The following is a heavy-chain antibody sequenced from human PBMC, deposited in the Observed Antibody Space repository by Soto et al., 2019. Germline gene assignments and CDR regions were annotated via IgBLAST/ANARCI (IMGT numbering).Heavy chain of an antibody. V-gene: IGHV3-66*01. J-gene: IGHJ4*02. CDR2: IYSGGST. CDR1: GFTVSTKY. Sequence: EVQLVESGGGLVQPGGSLRLSCAASGFTVSTKYMSWVRQAPGKGLEWVSVIYSGGSTFYADSVRGRFTISSDNSKNTVNLQMNSLRAEDTAVYYCARDTWAADYWGQGTLVTVSS. D-gene: IGHD3-16*01. CDR3: ARDTWAADY.